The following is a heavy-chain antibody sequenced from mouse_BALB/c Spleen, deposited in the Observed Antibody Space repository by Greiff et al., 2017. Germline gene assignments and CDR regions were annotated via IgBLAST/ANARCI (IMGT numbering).Heavy chain of an antibody. V-gene: IGHV5-6-2*01. CDR2: INSNGGST. CDR3: ARPELLYAMDY. J-gene: IGHJ4*01. Sequence: EVHLVESGGGLVKLGGSLKLSCAASGFTFSSYYMSWVRQTPEKRLELVAAINSNGGSTYYPDTVKGRFTISRDNAKNTLYLQMSSLKSEDTALYYCARPELLYAMDYWGQGTSVTVSS. CDR1: GFTFSSYY.